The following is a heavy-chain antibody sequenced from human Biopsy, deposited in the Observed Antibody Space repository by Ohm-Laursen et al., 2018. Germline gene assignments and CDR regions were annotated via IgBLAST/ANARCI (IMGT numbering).Heavy chain of an antibody. CDR2: IWYDGSNG. V-gene: IGHV3-33*01. D-gene: IGHD6-19*01. Sequence: SLRLSCAASGFIFNYGMHWVRQAPGKGLEWVAVIWYDGSNGNYADSVKGRLTISRDNSKNTLYLQMNSLRTEDTAVYYCARRAVAGTYNWYFDLWGRGTLVTVSS. J-gene: IGHJ2*01. CDR3: ARRAVAGTYNWYFDL. CDR1: GFIFNYG.